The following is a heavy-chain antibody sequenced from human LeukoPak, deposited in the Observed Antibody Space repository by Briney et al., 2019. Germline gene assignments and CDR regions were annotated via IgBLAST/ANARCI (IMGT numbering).Heavy chain of an antibody. Sequence: GGSLRLSCAASGFTFSTYNMNWVRQAPGKGLEWVSYITSSSRSIYYADSVKGRFTISRDNAKNSLYLQMNSLRAEDTAVYYCARGGGGSYYHLLDYWGQGTLVTVSS. CDR1: GFTFSTYN. D-gene: IGHD1-26*01. V-gene: IGHV3-48*04. CDR3: ARGGGGSYYHLLDY. J-gene: IGHJ4*02. CDR2: ITSSSRSI.